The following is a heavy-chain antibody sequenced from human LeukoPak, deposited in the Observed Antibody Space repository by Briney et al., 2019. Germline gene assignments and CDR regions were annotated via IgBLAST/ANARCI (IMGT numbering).Heavy chain of an antibody. J-gene: IGHJ5*02. V-gene: IGHV4-39*01. Sequence: PSETLSLTRTVSGGSISSGGYYWGWIRQPPGKGLEWIGSIYYSGSTYYNPSLKSRVTISVDTSKNQFSLKLSSVTAADTAVYYCARHPETYSSSSSWFDPWGQGTLVTVSS. CDR2: IYYSGST. CDR1: GGSISSGGYY. D-gene: IGHD6-6*01. CDR3: ARHPETYSSSSSWFDP.